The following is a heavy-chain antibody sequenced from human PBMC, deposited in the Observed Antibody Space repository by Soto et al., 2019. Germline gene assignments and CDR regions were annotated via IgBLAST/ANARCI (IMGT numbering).Heavy chain of an antibody. V-gene: IGHV1-69*06. J-gene: IGHJ6*01. CDR1: GGTFSSYA. Sequence: QVQLVQSGAEVKKPGSSVKVSCKASGGTFSSYAISWVRQAPGQGLEWMGGIIPIFGTANYAQKFQIRVTNTAEKSTCRAYMELSSLISEDTAVYYCARETLDIVVRYGMDVRGQGTTVTVFS. CDR3: ARETLDIVVRYGMDV. CDR2: IIPIFGTA. D-gene: IGHD2-2*03.